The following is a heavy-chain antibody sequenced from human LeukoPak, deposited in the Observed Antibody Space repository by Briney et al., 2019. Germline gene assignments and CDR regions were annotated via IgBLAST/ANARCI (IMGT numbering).Heavy chain of an antibody. CDR2: ISSSSSTI. D-gene: IGHD5-18*01. CDR3: ARDQSRTAMVSQYRYYYYYYMDV. J-gene: IGHJ6*03. V-gene: IGHV3-48*01. Sequence: GGSLRLSCAASGFTFSSYSMNWVRQAPGKGLEWVSYISSSSSTIYYADSVKGRFTISRDNAKNSLYLQMNSLRAEDTAVYYCARDQSRTAMVSQYRYYYYYYMDVWGKGTTVTASS. CDR1: GFTFSSYS.